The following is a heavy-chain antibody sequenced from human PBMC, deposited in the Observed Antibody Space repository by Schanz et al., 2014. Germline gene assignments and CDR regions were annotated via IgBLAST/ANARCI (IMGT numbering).Heavy chain of an antibody. Sequence: VQLLESGGGLVQPGGSLRLSCAASGFNFSDYAMCWVRQAPGKGLEWVALVSSDGNNDYYTDSVKGRFTISRDNSKNTVHLQMNSLRAEDTAVYYCVRDSFFAFDYWGQGTLVTVSS. V-gene: IGHV3-30*03. CDR3: VRDSFFAFDY. D-gene: IGHD3-3*01. J-gene: IGHJ4*02. CDR1: GFNFSDYA. CDR2: VSSDGNND.